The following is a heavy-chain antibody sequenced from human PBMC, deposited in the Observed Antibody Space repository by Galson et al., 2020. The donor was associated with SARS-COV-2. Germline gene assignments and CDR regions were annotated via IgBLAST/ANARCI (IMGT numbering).Heavy chain of an antibody. CDR3: SREGWQGGY. CDR2: IKGDGSET. V-gene: IGHV3-7*01. Sequence: GGSLRLSCEVSGFTFNDCWMSWFRQAPGKGLEWVANIKGDGSETNYADFVKGRFSISRDNAANSLYLQMNSLRVEDSAVYYCSREGWQGGYWGQGTRVTVSS. J-gene: IGHJ4*02. D-gene: IGHD6-19*01. CDR1: GFTFNDCW.